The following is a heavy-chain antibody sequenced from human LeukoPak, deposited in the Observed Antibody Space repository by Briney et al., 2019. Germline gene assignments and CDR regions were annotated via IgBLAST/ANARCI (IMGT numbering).Heavy chain of an antibody. V-gene: IGHV1-2*02. J-gene: IGHJ4*02. CDR1: GYTFTGYY. CDR2: INPNSGGT. D-gene: IGHD5-12*01. CDR3: ATESEEFGIVATPGGY. Sequence: PSASVKVSCKASGYTFTGYYMHWVRQAPGQGLEWMGWINPNSGGTNYAQKFQGRVTMTRDTSISTAYMELSRLRSDDTAVYYCATESEEFGIVATPGGYWGQGTLVTVSS.